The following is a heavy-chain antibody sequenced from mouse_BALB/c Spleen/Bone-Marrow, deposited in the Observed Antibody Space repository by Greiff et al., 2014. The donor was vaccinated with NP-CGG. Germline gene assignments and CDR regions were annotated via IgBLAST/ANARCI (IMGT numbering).Heavy chain of an antibody. J-gene: IGHJ4*01. CDR1: GFSLTSYG. CDR2: IWSGGST. CDR3: ARTGITTGDAMDY. V-gene: IGHV2-2*02. Sequence: QVQLKESGPGLVQPSQSLSITCTVSGFSLTSYGVHWVRQSPGKGLEWLGVIWSGGSTDYNAAFISRLSISKDNSKSQVFFKMNSLQANDTAIYYCARTGITTGDAMDYWGQGTSVTVSS. D-gene: IGHD2-4*01.